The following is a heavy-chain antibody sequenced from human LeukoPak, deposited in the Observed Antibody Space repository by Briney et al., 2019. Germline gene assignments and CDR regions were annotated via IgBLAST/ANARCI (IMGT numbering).Heavy chain of an antibody. CDR3: ARGVGATTGSFDY. Sequence: GGSLRLSCAASEFSVGSNYMTWVRQAPGKGLEWVSLIYSGGSTYYADSVKGRFTISRDNSKNTLYLQMNSLRAEDTAVYYCARGVGATTGSFDYWGQGTLVTVSS. V-gene: IGHV3-66*01. J-gene: IGHJ4*02. CDR2: IYSGGST. D-gene: IGHD1-26*01. CDR1: EFSVGSNY.